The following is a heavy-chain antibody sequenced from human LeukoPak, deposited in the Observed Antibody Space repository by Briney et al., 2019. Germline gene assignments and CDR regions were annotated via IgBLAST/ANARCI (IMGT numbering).Heavy chain of an antibody. J-gene: IGHJ6*03. Sequence: PSETLSLTCTVSGGSISTSNYYWGWIRQPPGKGLEWIGNIFYSGSTYYSPSLKSRVTISLDTSRNQFSLKLNSVTAADTAVYYCARASYYYDSGGYLAHYYYYYMDVWGKGTTVTVSS. CDR1: GGSISTSNYY. CDR2: IFYSGST. V-gene: IGHV4-39*07. D-gene: IGHD3-22*01. CDR3: ARASYYYDSGGYLAHYYYYYMDV.